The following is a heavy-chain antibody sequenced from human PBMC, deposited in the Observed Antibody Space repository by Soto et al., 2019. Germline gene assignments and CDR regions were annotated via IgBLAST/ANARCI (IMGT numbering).Heavy chain of an antibody. J-gene: IGHJ5*02. Sequence: ASVKVSCKASGGTFSIYAISWVRQAPGQGLEWMGGIIPIFGTANYAQKFQGRVTITADESTSTAHMELSSLRSEDTAVYYCARLESIADNWFDPWGQGTLVTVSS. V-gene: IGHV1-69*13. CDR1: GGTFSIYA. D-gene: IGHD6-6*01. CDR3: ARLESIADNWFDP. CDR2: IIPIFGTA.